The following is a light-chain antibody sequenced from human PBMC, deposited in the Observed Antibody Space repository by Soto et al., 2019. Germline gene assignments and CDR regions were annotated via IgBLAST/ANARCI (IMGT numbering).Light chain of an antibody. CDR3: QQSFSPPYT. CDR1: QSLSSR. J-gene: IGKJ2*01. Sequence: DIQMTQSPSSLSASVGDRVTITCRASQSLSSRLTWYQQKPGEAPKLLIYETSNLQSGVSSRFSVSGSDTDFTLTINSLQSEDFATYYCQQSFSPPYTFGQGTKTDIK. V-gene: IGKV1-39*01. CDR2: ETS.